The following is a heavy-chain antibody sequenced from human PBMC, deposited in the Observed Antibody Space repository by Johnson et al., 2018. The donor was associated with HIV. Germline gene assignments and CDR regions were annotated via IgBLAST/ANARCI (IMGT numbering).Heavy chain of an antibody. CDR1: GFTFDDYG. D-gene: IGHD6-19*01. J-gene: IGHJ3*02. CDR2: ISGSGGST. V-gene: IGHV3-23*04. CDR3: AKVSVADAFDI. Sequence: VQLVESGGGVVRPGGSLRLSCAASGFTFDDYGMSWVRQAPGKGLEWVSAISGSGGSTYYADSVKGRFTISRDNSKNTLFLHMNSLRAEDTALYYCAKVSVADAFDIWGQGTMVTVSS.